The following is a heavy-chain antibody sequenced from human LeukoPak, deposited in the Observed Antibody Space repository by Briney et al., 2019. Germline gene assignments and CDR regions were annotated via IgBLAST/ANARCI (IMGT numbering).Heavy chain of an antibody. CDR1: GFTFSTYA. CDR2: ISTSGDRT. Sequence: GGSLRLSCAASGFTFSTYAMTWVRQAPGKGLEWVSGISTSGDRTYYADSVKGRFTISRDNSKNTLYLQMNSLRAEDAAVYYCARGSYCSGGSCYNYYYGMDVWGQGTTVTVSS. V-gene: IGHV3-23*01. J-gene: IGHJ6*02. CDR3: ARGSYCSGGSCYNYYYGMDV. D-gene: IGHD2-15*01.